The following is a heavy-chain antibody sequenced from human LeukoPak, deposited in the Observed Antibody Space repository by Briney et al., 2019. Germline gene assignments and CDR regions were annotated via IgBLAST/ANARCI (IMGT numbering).Heavy chain of an antibody. V-gene: IGHV1-18*01. D-gene: IGHD3-3*01. CDR1: GGTFSSNA. Sequence: GASVKVSCKASGGTFSSNAISWVRQAPGQGLEWMGWISAYNGNTNYAQKLQGRVTMTTDTSTSTAYMELRSLRSDDTAVYYCARDRGTYDFWSGYVESYYYYYYMDVWGKGTTVTVSS. CDR3: ARDRGTYDFWSGYVESYYYYYYMDV. CDR2: ISAYNGNT. J-gene: IGHJ6*03.